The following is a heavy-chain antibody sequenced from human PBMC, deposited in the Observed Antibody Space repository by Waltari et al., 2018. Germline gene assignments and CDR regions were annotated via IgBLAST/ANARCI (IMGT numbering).Heavy chain of an antibody. Sequence: QVQLQESGPGLVKPSETLSLTCTVPVGPISNYSWGWIRQPPGKGLDFIGYVCYTGSTNYNPSLKSRVTISVDTSKNQFSLKLKSVTTADTAVYYCARDIQDYPGHYFDSWGQGTLVTVSS. J-gene: IGHJ4*02. V-gene: IGHV4-59*01. CDR3: ARDIQDYPGHYFDS. D-gene: IGHD3-16*01. CDR2: VCYTGST. CDR1: VGPISNYS.